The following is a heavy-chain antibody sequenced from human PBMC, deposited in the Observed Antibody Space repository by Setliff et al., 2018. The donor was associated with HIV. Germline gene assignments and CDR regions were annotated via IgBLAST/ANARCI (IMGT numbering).Heavy chain of an antibody. J-gene: IGHJ6*03. CDR1: GFNFKDFA. CDR2: ITWSSDSI. V-gene: IGHV3-9*01. D-gene: IGHD3-10*01. CDR3: ARDWVSLDRGTSMDV. Sequence: GGSLRLSCAASGFNFKDFAMHWVRQPPEKGLEWVSGITWSSDSIAYDDSVKGRFTISRDNAKNALYLQMNSLRAEDTAVYYCARDWVSLDRGTSMDVWGKGTTVTVSS.